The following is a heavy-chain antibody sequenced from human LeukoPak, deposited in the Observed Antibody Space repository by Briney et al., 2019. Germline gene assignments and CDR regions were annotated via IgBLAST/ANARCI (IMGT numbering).Heavy chain of an antibody. J-gene: IGHJ4*02. CDR1: GYTFTDYF. CDR2: MNPNTGGA. V-gene: IGHV1-2*02. CDR3: ARGGGVAAW. Sequence: ASVNISCKASGYTFTDYFMHWVRRAPGQGLEWMGWMNPNTGGADLAQKFRGRVTMTRDTSSNTAFLEADRLRSDDTAVYYCARGGGVAAWWGQGTLVTVSS. D-gene: IGHD2-15*01.